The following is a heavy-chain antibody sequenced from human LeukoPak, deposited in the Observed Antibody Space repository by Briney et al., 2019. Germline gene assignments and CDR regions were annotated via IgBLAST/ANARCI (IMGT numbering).Heavy chain of an antibody. CDR3: ARAVGTARPDFDY. Sequence: ASVKVSCKASGYTFTGYYMHWVRQAPGQGLEWVGWINPNSGGTNYAQKFQGWVTMTRDTSISTAYMELSRLRSDDTAVYYCARAVGTARPDFDYWGQGTLVTVSS. J-gene: IGHJ4*02. CDR1: GYTFTGYY. V-gene: IGHV1-2*04. CDR2: INPNSGGT. D-gene: IGHD6-6*01.